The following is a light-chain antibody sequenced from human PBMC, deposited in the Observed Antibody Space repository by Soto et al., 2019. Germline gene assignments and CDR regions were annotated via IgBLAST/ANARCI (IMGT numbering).Light chain of an antibody. CDR1: RSISSY. CDR3: QQSYSTPLG. Sequence: DIQMTQSPSSLSASVGDRVTITCRASRSISSYLNWYQQKPGKAPKLLIYAASSLQSGVPSRFSGSGSGTDFTLTISSLQPEDFATYYCQQSYSTPLGFGGGTKVEIK. CDR2: AAS. J-gene: IGKJ4*01. V-gene: IGKV1-39*01.